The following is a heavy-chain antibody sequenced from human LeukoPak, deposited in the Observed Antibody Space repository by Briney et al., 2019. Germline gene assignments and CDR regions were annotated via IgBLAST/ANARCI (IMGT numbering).Heavy chain of an antibody. CDR2: IYTSGST. V-gene: IGHV4-4*07. Sequence: SETLSLTCTVSGGSISSYYWSWIRQPAGKGLEWIGRIYTSGSTNYNPSLKSRVTMSVDTSKNQFSLKLSSVTAADTAVYYCARTTYYYGSGSHRAFDIWGQGTMVTVSS. D-gene: IGHD3-10*01. CDR1: GGSISSYY. CDR3: ARTTYYYGSGSHRAFDI. J-gene: IGHJ3*02.